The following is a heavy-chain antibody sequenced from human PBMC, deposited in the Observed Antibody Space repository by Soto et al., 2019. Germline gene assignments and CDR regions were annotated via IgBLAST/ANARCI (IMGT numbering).Heavy chain of an antibody. J-gene: IGHJ5*02. CDR2: VSQSGASV. D-gene: IGHD3-3*01. CDR1: GFIFSSHA. V-gene: IGHV3-23*01. CDR3: AKDLPLWSGYSFSENH. Sequence: EVQLLESGGGFVKPGGSLRLSCEGSGFIFSSHAMTWVRQAPGKGLEWVSSVSQSGASVHLSDFLKGRFSSSRDNSKNTVYLELNNLRVDDTAVYYCAKDLPLWSGYSFSENHWGQGTLVTVSS.